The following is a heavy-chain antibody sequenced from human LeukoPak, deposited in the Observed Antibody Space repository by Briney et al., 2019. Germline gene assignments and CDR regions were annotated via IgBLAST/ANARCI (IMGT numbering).Heavy chain of an antibody. D-gene: IGHD2-2*01. CDR2: ISAGGGGI. CDR1: GITFSAVA. CDR3: ARYCSDTSCRSFDY. V-gene: IGHV3-23*01. J-gene: IGHJ4*02. Sequence: QPGRSLRLSCAASGITFSAVAMTWVRQAPGKGLEWVSTISAGGGGIYYADSVKGRFSISRDNSKNTLYVQMNSLRAEDTAVYYCARYCSDTSCRSFDYWGQGTLVTVSS.